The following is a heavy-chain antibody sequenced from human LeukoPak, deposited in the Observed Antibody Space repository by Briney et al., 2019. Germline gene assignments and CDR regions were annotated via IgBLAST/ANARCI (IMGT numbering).Heavy chain of an antibody. D-gene: IGHD4-17*01. J-gene: IGHJ3*02. CDR2: FYTGGSS. CDR1: GGSISSYY. CDR3: ARCPYGDYDAFDI. V-gene: IGHV4-4*07. Sequence: SETPSLTCTVSGGSISSYYRSWIRQPAGKGLEWIGSFYTGGSSNYNPSLKSRVTMSVDTSKNQFSLKLSSVTAADTAVYYCARCPYGDYDAFDIWGQGTMVTVSS.